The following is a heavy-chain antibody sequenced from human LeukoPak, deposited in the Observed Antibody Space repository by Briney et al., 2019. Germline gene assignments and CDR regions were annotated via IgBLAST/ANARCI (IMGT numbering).Heavy chain of an antibody. D-gene: IGHD6-19*01. CDR3: ASSIAVAGTSGPFDY. J-gene: IGHJ4*02. V-gene: IGHV4-61*01. CDR1: GGSVSSGSYY. Sequence: PSETLSLTCTVSGGSVSSGSYYWSWIRQPPGKGLEWIGYIYYSGSTNYNPSLKSRVTISVDTSKNQFSLKLSSVTAADTAVYYCASSIAVAGTSGPFDYWGQETLVTVSS. CDR2: IYYSGST.